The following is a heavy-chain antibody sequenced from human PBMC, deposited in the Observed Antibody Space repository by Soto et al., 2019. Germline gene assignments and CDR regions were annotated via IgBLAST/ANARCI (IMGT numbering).Heavy chain of an antibody. V-gene: IGHV5-10-1*01. Sequence: PGESLKISCKGSGYSFTSYWISWVRQMPGKGLEWMGRIDPSDSYTNYGPSFQGHVTISADKSSSTAYLQWSSLKASDTAMYYCARLVSDPHSSSSCDWCDPWGRGTLVTVSS. J-gene: IGHJ5*02. CDR2: IDPSDSYT. D-gene: IGHD6-6*01. CDR1: GYSFTSYW. CDR3: ARLVSDPHSSSSCDWCDP.